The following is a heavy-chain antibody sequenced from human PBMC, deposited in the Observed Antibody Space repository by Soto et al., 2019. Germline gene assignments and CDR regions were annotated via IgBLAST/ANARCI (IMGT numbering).Heavy chain of an antibody. D-gene: IGHD3-3*01. V-gene: IGHV4-4*07. J-gene: IGHJ4*02. CDR2: IYTSGST. CDR3: SSGSYGVVSEY. CDR1: GGSIRSYY. Sequence: QVQLQESGPGLVKSSETLSLTCTVSGGSIRSYYWSWIRQSAGKGLEWLGRIYTSGSTDYNPSLKSRGTMSVDTSKSQFSLKLSSVTAADTAVYYCSSGSYGVVSEYWGQGTLVTVSS.